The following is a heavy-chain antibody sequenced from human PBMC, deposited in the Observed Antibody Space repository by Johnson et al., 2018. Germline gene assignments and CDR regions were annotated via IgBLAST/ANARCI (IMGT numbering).Heavy chain of an antibody. CDR2: IKQDGGKT. CDR3: ARDYVWGGSRPGEHYMDV. CDR1: GFTFSTFW. V-gene: IGHV3-7*01. J-gene: IGHJ6*03. Sequence: VQLQESGGGLVQPGGSLRLSCAASGFTFSTFWMSWVRQAPGKGLEWVANIKQDGGKTYYADSVKGRFSISRDNAKKSLYLQITGLKDEDTAVYCCARDYVWGGSRPGEHYMDVLGNGTTVTVSS. D-gene: IGHD3-16*02.